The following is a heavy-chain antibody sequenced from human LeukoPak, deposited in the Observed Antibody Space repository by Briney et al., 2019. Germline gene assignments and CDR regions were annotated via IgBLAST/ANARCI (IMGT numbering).Heavy chain of an antibody. Sequence: GGSLRLSCGASGFTFSNYAMSWVRQAPGQGLEWVSAISASGDNKYDAASVKGRFTISRDNSKNTLYLQMNSLRGEDTAVYYCAKIPAEYYYYYYGMDVWGQGTTVTVSS. D-gene: IGHD2-2*01. V-gene: IGHV3-23*01. CDR3: AKIPAEYYYYYYGMDV. J-gene: IGHJ6*02. CDR1: GFTFSNYA. CDR2: ISASGDNK.